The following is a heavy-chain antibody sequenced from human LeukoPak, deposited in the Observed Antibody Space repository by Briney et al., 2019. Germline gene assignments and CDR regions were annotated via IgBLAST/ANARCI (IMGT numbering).Heavy chain of an antibody. J-gene: IGHJ3*02. Sequence: SETLSLTRSVSGGSISNYYWSWIRQPAGRGLEWIGRIYISGSTNHNPSLKSRVTMSVDTSKNQFSLKLSSVTAADTAVYYCARAISSGWFKNAFEIWGQGTMVTVSS. CDR2: IYISGST. D-gene: IGHD6-19*01. CDR3: ARAISSGWFKNAFEI. CDR1: GGSISNYY. V-gene: IGHV4-4*07.